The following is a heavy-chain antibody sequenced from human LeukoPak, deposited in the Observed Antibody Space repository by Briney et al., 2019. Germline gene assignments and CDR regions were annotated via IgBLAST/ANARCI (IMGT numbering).Heavy chain of an antibody. V-gene: IGHV3-66*01. Sequence: GGSLRLVCAASGFTVSGNYMSWVRQAPGKGLEWVSVMYIDGNTHYAESVKGRFTISRDNSKNTLFLQLSSLRAEDTAVYYCTRAQAFDYWGQGTLVPVSS. CDR1: GFTVSGNY. CDR3: TRAQAFDY. J-gene: IGHJ4*02. CDR2: MYIDGNT.